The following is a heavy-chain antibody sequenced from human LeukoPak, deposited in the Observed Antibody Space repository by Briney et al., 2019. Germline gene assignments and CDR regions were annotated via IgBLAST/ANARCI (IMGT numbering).Heavy chain of an antibody. CDR3: ARGKPARGSGRSSFDS. J-gene: IGHJ4*02. D-gene: IGHD3-10*01. V-gene: IGHV4-34*01. Sequence: SETLSLTCAVYGGSFSGYYWSWIRQPPGKGLEWIGEINHSGSTNYNPSLKSRVTISVDTSKNQFSLKLSSVTAADTAVYYCARGKPARGSGRSSFDSWGQGTLVTVSS. CDR1: GGSFSGYY. CDR2: INHSGST.